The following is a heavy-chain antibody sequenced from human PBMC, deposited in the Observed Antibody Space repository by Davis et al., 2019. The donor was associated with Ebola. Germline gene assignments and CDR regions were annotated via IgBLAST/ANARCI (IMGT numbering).Heavy chain of an antibody. CDR2: ISYDGSNK. J-gene: IGHJ4*02. V-gene: IGHV3-30*03. CDR1: GFTFSSYG. D-gene: IGHD1-26*01. CDR3: TSEVGAIDY. Sequence: PGGSLRLSCAASGFTFSSYGMHWVRQAPGKGLEWVAVISYDGSNKYYADSVKGRFTISRDNSKNTLYLQMNSLKTEDTAVYYCTSEVGAIDYWGQGTLVTVSS.